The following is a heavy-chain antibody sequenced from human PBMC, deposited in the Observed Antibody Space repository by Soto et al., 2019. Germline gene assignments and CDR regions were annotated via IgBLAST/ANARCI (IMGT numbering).Heavy chain of an antibody. J-gene: IGHJ6*03. CDR1: GYTFTSYG. V-gene: IGHV1-18*01. D-gene: IGHD3-3*01. CDR3: ARDEYDFWSGYCDGYYYYYMDV. CDR2: ISAYNGNT. Sequence: ASVKVSCKASGYTFTSYGTSWVRQAPGQGLEWMGWISAYNGNTNYAQKLQGRVTMTTDTSTSTAYMELRSLRSDDTAVYYCARDEYDFWSGYCDGYYYYYMDVWGKGTTVPVSS.